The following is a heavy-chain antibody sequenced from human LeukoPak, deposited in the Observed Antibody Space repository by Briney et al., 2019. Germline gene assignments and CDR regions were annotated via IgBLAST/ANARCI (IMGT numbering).Heavy chain of an antibody. CDR3: AGGLWSGYRYFDY. J-gene: IGHJ4*02. V-gene: IGHV1-2*02. CDR2: INPNSGGT. D-gene: IGHD3-3*01. Sequence: ASVKVSCKASGYSFTGYYMHWVRQAPGQGLEWMGWINPNSGGTDYAQKFQGRVTMTRDTSISTAYMELSRLRSDDTAVYYCAGGLWSGYRYFDYWGQGTLVTVSS. CDR1: GYSFTGYY.